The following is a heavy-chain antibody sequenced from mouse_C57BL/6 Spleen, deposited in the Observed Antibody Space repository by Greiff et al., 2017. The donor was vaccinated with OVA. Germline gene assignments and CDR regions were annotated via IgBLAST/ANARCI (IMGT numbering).Heavy chain of an antibody. J-gene: IGHJ2*01. V-gene: IGHV1-52*01. Sequence: QVQLQQPGAELVRPGSSVKLSCKASGYTFTSYWMHWVKQRPIQGLEWIGNIDPSDSETHYNQKFKDKATLTVDKSSSTAYMQLSSLTTEDSAIYYCARGYGSSYGYWGQGTTLTVSS. CDR1: GYTFTSYW. CDR2: IDPSDSET. D-gene: IGHD1-1*01. CDR3: ARGYGSSYGY.